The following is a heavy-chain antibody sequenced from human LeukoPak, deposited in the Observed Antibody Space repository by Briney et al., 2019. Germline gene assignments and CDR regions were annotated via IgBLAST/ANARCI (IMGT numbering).Heavy chain of an antibody. J-gene: IGHJ5*02. V-gene: IGHV4-39*01. CDR3: ASHGNCSSTSCYRWFDP. D-gene: IGHD2-2*01. Sequence: SETLSLTCTVSGGSISSSSSCWGWIRQPPGKGLEWMGSMIYSGNTYHNPSLKRRGSISVDPSKTQFSLKLSSVTAADTAVYYCASHGNCSSTSCYRWFDPWGQGTLVTVSS. CDR1: GGSISSSSSC. CDR2: MIYSGNT.